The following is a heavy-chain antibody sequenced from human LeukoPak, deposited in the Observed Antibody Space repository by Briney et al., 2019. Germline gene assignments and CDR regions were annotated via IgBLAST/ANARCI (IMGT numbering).Heavy chain of an antibody. Sequence: ASVKVSCKASGYTFTSYYMHWLRQAPGQGLEWMGIINPTGGSATYAQRFRGRVTMTRDTSTSIVYMELSSLRSEDTAVYYCARDQYYYGSGSYYNAVDYWGQGTLVTVSS. CDR3: ARDQYYYGSGSYYNAVDY. D-gene: IGHD3-10*01. J-gene: IGHJ4*02. CDR2: INPTGGSA. V-gene: IGHV1-46*01. CDR1: GYTFTSYY.